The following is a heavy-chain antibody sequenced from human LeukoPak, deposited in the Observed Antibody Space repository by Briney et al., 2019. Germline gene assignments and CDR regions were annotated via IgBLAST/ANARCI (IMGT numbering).Heavy chain of an antibody. CDR3: ARRTVVVTAIQRYFDL. V-gene: IGHV4-39*07. CDR1: GGSISSSNYY. CDR2: IFYSGST. J-gene: IGHJ2*01. D-gene: IGHD2-21*02. Sequence: SETLSLTCTVSGGSISSSNYYWGWIRQPPGKGLEWIGNIFYSGSTHYNPSLKSRLTISVDTSKNQFSLKLSSVTAADTAVYYCARRTVVVTAIQRYFDLWGRGTLVTVSS.